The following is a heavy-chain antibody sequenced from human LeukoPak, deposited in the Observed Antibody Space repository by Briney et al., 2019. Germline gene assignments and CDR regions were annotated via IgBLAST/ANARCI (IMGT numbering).Heavy chain of an antibody. Sequence: PGGSLRLSCATSGFTFRSHAMHWVRQSPGKGLEWVAQIWYDGSNKYYADSVKGRFSVSRDNSKNTLYLQMNSLRVEDTAVYYCARYFDYWGQGTLVTVSS. V-gene: IGHV3-33*01. CDR1: GFTFRSHA. J-gene: IGHJ4*02. CDR2: IWYDGSNK. CDR3: ARYFDY.